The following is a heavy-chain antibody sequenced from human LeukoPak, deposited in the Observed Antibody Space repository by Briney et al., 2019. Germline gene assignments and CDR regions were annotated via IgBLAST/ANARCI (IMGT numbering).Heavy chain of an antibody. Sequence: PPGGSLRLSCAASGFTFSSYAMHWVRQAPGKGLEWVAVISYDGSNKYYADSVKGRFTISRDNAKNSLYLQMNSLRAEDTAVYYCARAPYDSSGYVAYWGQGTLVTVSS. V-gene: IGHV3-30-3*01. J-gene: IGHJ4*02. D-gene: IGHD3-22*01. CDR3: ARAPYDSSGYVAY. CDR2: ISYDGSNK. CDR1: GFTFSSYA.